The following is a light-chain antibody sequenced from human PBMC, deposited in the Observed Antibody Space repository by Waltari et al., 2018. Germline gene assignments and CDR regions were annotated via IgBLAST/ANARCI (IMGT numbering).Light chain of an antibody. CDR2: GAS. V-gene: IGKV3-20*01. J-gene: IGKJ2*02. CDR1: QSVSSSY. CDR3: QQYGSSPGST. Sequence: ESVSTQSPGTLSLSPGERATLYCRASQSVSSSYLAWYQQKPGQAPRLLIYGASSRATGIPDRFSGSGSGTDFTLTISRLEPEDFAVYYCQQYGSSPGSTFGQGTKLEIK.